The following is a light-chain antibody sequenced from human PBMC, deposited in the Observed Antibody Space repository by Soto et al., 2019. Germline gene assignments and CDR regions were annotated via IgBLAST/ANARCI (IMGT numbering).Light chain of an antibody. CDR2: AAS. V-gene: IGKV1-27*01. Sequence: QMTQSQSSLSASVGDSVTIACRASQGISNYLAWYQQTPGKIPRLLICAASTLQPGVPSRFRGRGSGTGFTLTISSLQTEDVATYYCQKYISAPFTSGPGTKVDL. CDR1: QGISNY. J-gene: IGKJ3*01. CDR3: QKYISAPFT.